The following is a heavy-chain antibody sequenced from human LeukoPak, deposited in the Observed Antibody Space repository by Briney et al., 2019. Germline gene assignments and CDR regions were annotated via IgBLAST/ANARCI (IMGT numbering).Heavy chain of an antibody. CDR1: GGSFSGYY. V-gene: IGHV4-34*01. Sequence: SETLSLTCAVYGGSFSGYYWSWVRQPPGKGLEWLGEINHGGSTNYNPSLKSRVTISVDTSKNQFSLKLSSVTAAHTAVYYCARGRLPRYYWGQGTLVTVSS. J-gene: IGHJ4*02. CDR2: INHGGST. D-gene: IGHD5-12*01. CDR3: ARGRLPRYY.